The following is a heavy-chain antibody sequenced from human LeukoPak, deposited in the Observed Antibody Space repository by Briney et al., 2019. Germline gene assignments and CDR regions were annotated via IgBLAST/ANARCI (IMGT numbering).Heavy chain of an antibody. CDR3: ASAAPSYDSSGYYYSLYRY. D-gene: IGHD3-22*01. V-gene: IGHV1-2*06. CDR2: INPNSGGT. CDR1: GYTFTGYY. Sequence: EASVKVSCKASGYTFTGYYMHWVRQAPGQGLEWMGRINPNSGGTNYALKFQGRVTMTRDTSISTAYMELSRLRSDDTAVYYCASAAPSYDSSGYYYSLYRYWGQGTLVTVSS. J-gene: IGHJ4*02.